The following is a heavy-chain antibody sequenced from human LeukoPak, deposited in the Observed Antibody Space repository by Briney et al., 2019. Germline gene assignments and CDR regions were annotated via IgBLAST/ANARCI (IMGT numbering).Heavy chain of an antibody. D-gene: IGHD5-18*01. J-gene: IGHJ4*02. CDR2: INPNSGGT. V-gene: IGHV1-2*02. CDR3: ARDLGYSYGSN. CDR1: GYTFIHYD. Sequence: GASVKVSCKASGYTFIHYDMNWVRQAPGQGLEWMGWINPNSGGTNYAQKFQGRVTMTRDTSISTAYMELSRLRSDDTAVYYCARDLGYSYGSNWGQGTLVTVSS.